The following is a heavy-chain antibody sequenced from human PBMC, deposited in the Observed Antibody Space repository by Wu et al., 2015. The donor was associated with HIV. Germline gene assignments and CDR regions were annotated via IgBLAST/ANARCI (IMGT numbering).Heavy chain of an antibody. J-gene: IGHJ5*02. V-gene: IGHV1-2*02. D-gene: IGHD6-13*01. Sequence: QVQLVQSETEMKKPGASLKVSCKASGYTFTDYYLHWVRQAPGQGLEWMGWVNPNSGGTNYAQKFQGRVTMTRDTSISTAYMELSRLTSDDTAVYYCAREPDSSSTWMYNWFDPGAREPWSPSPQ. CDR1: GYTFTDYY. CDR3: AREPDSSSTWMYNWFDP. CDR2: VNPNSGGT.